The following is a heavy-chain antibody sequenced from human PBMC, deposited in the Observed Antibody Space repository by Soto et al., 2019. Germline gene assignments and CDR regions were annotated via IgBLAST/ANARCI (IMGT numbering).Heavy chain of an antibody. Sequence: VGSLRLSCAASGFTFSSYAMSWVRQAPGKGLEWVSAISGSGGSTYYADSVKGRFTISRDNSKNTLYLQMNSLRAEDTAVYYCAKVYYDSSGYSHDAFDIWGQGTMVTVSS. J-gene: IGHJ3*02. CDR1: GFTFSSYA. D-gene: IGHD3-22*01. CDR3: AKVYYDSSGYSHDAFDI. CDR2: ISGSGGST. V-gene: IGHV3-23*01.